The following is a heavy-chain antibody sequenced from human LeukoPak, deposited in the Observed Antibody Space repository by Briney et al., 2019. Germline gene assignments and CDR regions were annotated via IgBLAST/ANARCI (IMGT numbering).Heavy chain of an antibody. CDR3: AREGRDGYNYADY. V-gene: IGHV3-48*04. CDR2: ISTTSWTI. J-gene: IGHJ4*02. Sequence: GGSLRLSCAASGFTFSRYSMNWVRQAPGKGLEWVSYISTTSWTIYYADSVKGRFTISRDNAKNSLYLQMNSLRAEDMAVYYCAREGRDGYNYADYWGQGTLVTVPS. CDR1: GFTFSRYS. D-gene: IGHD5-24*01.